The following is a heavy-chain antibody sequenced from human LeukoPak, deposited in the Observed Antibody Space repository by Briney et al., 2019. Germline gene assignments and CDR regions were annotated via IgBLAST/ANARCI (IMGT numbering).Heavy chain of an antibody. J-gene: IGHJ5*02. CDR2: INPNSGGT. Sequence: ASVKVSCKASGYTFTGYYMHWVREAPAHVLEWMGRINPNSGGTNYAQKFQGRVTMTRDTSISTAYMELSRLRSDDTAVYYCARMYSSSWHPPFDPWVQGTLVTVSS. CDR3: ARMYSSSWHPPFDP. V-gene: IGHV1-2*06. CDR1: GYTFTGYY. D-gene: IGHD6-13*01.